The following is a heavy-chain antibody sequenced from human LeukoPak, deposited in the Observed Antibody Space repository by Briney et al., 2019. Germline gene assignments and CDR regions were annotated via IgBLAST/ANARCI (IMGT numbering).Heavy chain of an antibody. Sequence: GGSLRLSCATSGFNFSSYAMSWVRQAPGKGLEWVSGISGGAGRTYYADSVKGRFTISRDNSKNTLYVQMNSLRAEDTAVYYCAKDRLRSSTSCYELLDYWGQGTLVTVSS. D-gene: IGHD2-2*01. CDR1: GFNFSSYA. V-gene: IGHV3-23*01. CDR2: ISGGAGRT. CDR3: AKDRLRSSTSCYELLDY. J-gene: IGHJ4*02.